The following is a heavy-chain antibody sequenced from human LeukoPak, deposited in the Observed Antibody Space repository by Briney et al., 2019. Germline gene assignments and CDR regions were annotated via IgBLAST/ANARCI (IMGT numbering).Heavy chain of an antibody. CDR3: ATLMAHLDY. D-gene: IGHD2-8*01. CDR1: GYTFSGYY. V-gene: IGHV1-2*02. CDR2: ISPSSGGT. Sequence: ASVKVSCKASGYTFSGYYIHWVRQAPGQGLEWMGWISPSSGGTNYAQKFQGRVTMTRDTTISTAYMELSRLRSDDTAVFYCATLMAHLDYWGQGTLVTVSS. J-gene: IGHJ4*02.